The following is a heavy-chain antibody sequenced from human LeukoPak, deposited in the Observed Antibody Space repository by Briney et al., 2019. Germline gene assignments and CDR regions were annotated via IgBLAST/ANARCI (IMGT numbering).Heavy chain of an antibody. CDR2: ISGSAGST. CDR1: GFTVSSNY. CDR3: AKAANWGYYFDY. D-gene: IGHD7-27*01. J-gene: IGHJ4*02. V-gene: IGHV3-23*01. Sequence: PGGSLRLSCAASGFTVSSNYMNWVRQAPGKGLEWVSAISGSAGSTYYADSLKGRFTISRDNSKNTLFLQMNSLRVEDTAVYYCAKAANWGYYFDYWGQGALVTVSS.